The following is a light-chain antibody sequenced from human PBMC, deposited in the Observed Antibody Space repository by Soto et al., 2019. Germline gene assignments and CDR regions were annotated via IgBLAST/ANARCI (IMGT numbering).Light chain of an antibody. Sequence: QSALTQPASVSGSPGQSITISCTGTSSDVGSYNLVSWYQHHPGKAPKLMIYEGSKRPSGVSNRFSGSTSGNTASLTISGLQAEDEADYYCCSYAGSSTVVFGGGTKLTVL. CDR2: EGS. V-gene: IGLV2-23*01. CDR1: SSDVGSYNL. J-gene: IGLJ2*01. CDR3: CSYAGSSTVV.